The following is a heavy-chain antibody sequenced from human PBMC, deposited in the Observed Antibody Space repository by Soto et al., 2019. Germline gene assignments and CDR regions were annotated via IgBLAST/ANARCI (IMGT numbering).Heavy chain of an antibody. CDR1: GTTFNSYT. Sequence: QVQLVQSGTEVKKPGSSVKVSCRASGTTFNSYTVSWVRQAPGHGLEWLGSIIPVLGTTDYAQRYRGIDTITADKSKTTVYMELSGLRSEDTAIYFCARRRYCGVDCYNRYYYGMDVWGQGTTVTVSS. D-gene: IGHD2-21*02. CDR2: IIPVLGTT. CDR3: ARRRYCGVDCYNRYYYGMDV. J-gene: IGHJ6*02. V-gene: IGHV1-69*08.